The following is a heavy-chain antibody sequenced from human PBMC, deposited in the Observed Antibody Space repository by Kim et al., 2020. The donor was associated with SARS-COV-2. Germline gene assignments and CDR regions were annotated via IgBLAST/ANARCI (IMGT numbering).Heavy chain of an antibody. Sequence: GGSLRLSCAASGFTFRTSCMHWVRQAPGKGPDWVAVISSDGGTKLYTESVEGRFPIFRDNSKHTLYLQINILRSEAPAVYYCATGSVFLSSSSWYEVYWG. V-gene: IGHV3-30*03. J-gene: IGHJ4*01. CDR3: ATGSVFLSSSSWYEVY. CDR1: GFTFRTSC. D-gene: IGHD6-19*01. CDR2: ISSDGGTK.